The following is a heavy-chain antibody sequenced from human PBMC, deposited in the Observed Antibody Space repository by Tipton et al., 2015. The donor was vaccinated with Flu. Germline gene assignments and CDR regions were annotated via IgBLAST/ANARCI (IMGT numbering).Heavy chain of an antibody. V-gene: IGHV4-59*01. Sequence: TLSLTCTVSGGSITSNYWSWIRQPPGKGLEWIGYIYHSGSANYNPSLKSRVTMSVDTSKSQISLSLSSVTAADTAVYYCARGKDGRGRSTLDYWGQGTLVTVSS. D-gene: IGHD5-24*01. CDR2: IYHSGSA. CDR1: GGSITSNY. CDR3: ARGKDGRGRSTLDY. J-gene: IGHJ4*02.